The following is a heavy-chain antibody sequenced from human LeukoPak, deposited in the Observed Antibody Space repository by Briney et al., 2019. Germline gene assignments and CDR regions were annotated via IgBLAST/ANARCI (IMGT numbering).Heavy chain of an antibody. J-gene: IGHJ4*02. Sequence: PGGSLRLSCAASGFAFGNYWMSWVRPAPGKGPEWVANINQDGSEKCYVDSVEGRFTISRDNAKNSLYLHVNSLRAEDTAVYYCARDIYGGNDYWGQGTLLTVSS. CDR2: INQDGSEK. CDR3: ARDIYGGNDY. D-gene: IGHD4/OR15-4a*01. V-gene: IGHV3-7*04. CDR1: GFAFGNYW.